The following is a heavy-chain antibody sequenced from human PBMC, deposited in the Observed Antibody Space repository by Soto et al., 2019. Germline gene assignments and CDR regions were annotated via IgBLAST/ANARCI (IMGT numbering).Heavy chain of an antibody. V-gene: IGHV1-69*02. Sequence: QVQLVQSGAEVKKPGSSVKVSCKASGGTFSSYTISWVRQAPGQGLEWMGRIIPILGIANYAQKFQGRVTITADNSTSTAYMELSSLRSEDTAVYYCASDPRYYGSGTRDYYYYGMDVWGQGTTVTVSS. J-gene: IGHJ6*02. CDR3: ASDPRYYGSGTRDYYYYGMDV. D-gene: IGHD3-10*01. CDR2: IIPILGIA. CDR1: GGTFSSYT.